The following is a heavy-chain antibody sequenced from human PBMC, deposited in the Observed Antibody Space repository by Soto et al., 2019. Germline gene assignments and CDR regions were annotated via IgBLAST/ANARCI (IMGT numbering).Heavy chain of an antibody. CDR1: GFAFSDPN. V-gene: IGHV3-11*01. D-gene: IGHD4-17*01. J-gene: IGHJ4*02. Sequence: PGGSLRLSCAASGFAFSDPNMGWICQAPGKGLGWISYISSSGSTIYYADSVKGRFTISRDNAKKSLYLQMDSLTADDTAVYYCARGGASVTTLFDYWGQGTQVTVSS. CDR3: ARGGASVTTLFDY. CDR2: ISSSGSTI.